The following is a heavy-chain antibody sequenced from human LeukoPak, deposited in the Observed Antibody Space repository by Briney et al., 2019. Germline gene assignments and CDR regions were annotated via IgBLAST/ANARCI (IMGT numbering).Heavy chain of an antibody. CDR1: GFTFSDYY. D-gene: IGHD5-18*01. J-gene: IGHJ4*02. CDR2: ISSSRSYT. Sequence: GGSLRLSCVASGFTFSDYYMSWIRQAPGKGLEWVSYISSSRSYTNYADSVKGRFTISRDSAKNSLYLQMNSLRAEDTAVYYCARFSGGRGYNYGYFIDYWGQGTLVTVSS. V-gene: IGHV3-11*03. CDR3: ARFSGGRGYNYGYFIDY.